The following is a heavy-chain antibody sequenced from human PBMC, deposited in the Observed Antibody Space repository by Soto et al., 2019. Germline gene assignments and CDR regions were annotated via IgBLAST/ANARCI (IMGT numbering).Heavy chain of an antibody. Sequence: PSETLSLTCSVSGGSISSSSYFWGWIRQPPGKGLEWIGSIYYSGSTYYNPSLKSRVTVSVDTSKNQFSLKLSSVTAADTAVYYCARHPSDFSFDPWGQGTLVTVSS. J-gene: IGHJ5*02. CDR3: ARHPSDFSFDP. CDR1: GGSISSSSYF. V-gene: IGHV4-39*01. D-gene: IGHD2-21*02. CDR2: IYYSGST.